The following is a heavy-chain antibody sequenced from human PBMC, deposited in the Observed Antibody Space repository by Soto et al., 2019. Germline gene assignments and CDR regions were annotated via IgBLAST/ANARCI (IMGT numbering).Heavy chain of an antibody. CDR2: INAGNGNT. CDR3: ARGLNGYSHYFDY. D-gene: IGHD5-18*01. J-gene: IGHJ4*02. CDR1: GYTFTSYA. Sequence: QVQLVQSGAEVKKPGASVKVSCKASGYTFTSYAMHWVRQAPGQRLEWMGWINAGNGNTKYSQKFQGRVTITRDTSASTAYMELSSLRSEDAAVYYCARGLNGYSHYFDYWGQGTLVTVSS. V-gene: IGHV1-3*01.